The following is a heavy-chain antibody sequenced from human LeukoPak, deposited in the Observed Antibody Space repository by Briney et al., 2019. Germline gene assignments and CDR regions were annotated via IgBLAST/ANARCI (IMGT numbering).Heavy chain of an antibody. J-gene: IGHJ4*02. V-gene: IGHV2-5*02. D-gene: IGHD3-10*01. CDR2: IPWDDDK. CDR3: AHSRITIVGGFIIPFDY. CDR1: GFSLTTSGVG. Sequence: SGPTLVKPTQTLTLTCTFSGFSLTTSGVGVGWIRQPPGKALEWLALIPWDDDKWYSPSLKSRLTITKETSKNQVVLTMTNMEPVDTATYYCAHSRITIVGGFIIPFDYWGQRTLATVSS.